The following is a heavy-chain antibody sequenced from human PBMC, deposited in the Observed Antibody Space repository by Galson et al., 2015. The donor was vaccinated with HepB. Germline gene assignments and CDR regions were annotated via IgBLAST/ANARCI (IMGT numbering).Heavy chain of an antibody. J-gene: IGHJ5*02. CDR3: ARDYRPDFGSGSYYPNWFEP. V-gene: IGHV3-21*01. CDR1: GFNFNIYN. D-gene: IGHD3-10*01. Sequence: SLRLSCATSGFNFNIYNMNWVRQAPGKGLEWVSSISSGGSSKFYADSLKGRFTISRDNAKNSLFLQMNNLGAEDTAIYYCARDYRPDFGSGSYYPNWFEPWGQGTLVTVSS. CDR2: ISSGGSSK.